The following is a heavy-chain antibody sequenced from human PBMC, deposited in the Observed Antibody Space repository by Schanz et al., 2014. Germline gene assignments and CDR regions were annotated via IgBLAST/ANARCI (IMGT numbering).Heavy chain of an antibody. CDR2: INPNSGNT. Sequence: VQLEQSGAEVKKPGASVKVSCKASGYTTFTDYYIHWVRQAPGQGLEWMGWINPNSGNTNYAQKLQGRVTMTTDTSTSTAYMELRSLRSDDTAVYYCARGGYSSGWYDRDIAHFDYWGQGTLVTVSS. D-gene: IGHD6-19*01. J-gene: IGHJ4*02. CDR3: ARGGYSSGWYDRDIAHFDY. V-gene: IGHV1-18*01. CDR1: GYTTFTDYY.